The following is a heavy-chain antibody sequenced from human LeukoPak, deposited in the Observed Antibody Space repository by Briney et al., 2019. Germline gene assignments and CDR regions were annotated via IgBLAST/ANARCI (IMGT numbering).Heavy chain of an antibody. CDR2: IKQDGSEK. Sequence: GGSLRLSCAASGFTFSSYWMSWVRQAPGKGLEWVANIKQDGSEKYYVDSVKGRFTISRDNAKNSLYLQMTSLRADDTAAYYCARERGYDFWSGSRVLFDYWGQGTLVTVSS. CDR1: GFTFSSYW. D-gene: IGHD3-3*01. CDR3: ARERGYDFWSGSRVLFDY. J-gene: IGHJ4*02. V-gene: IGHV3-7*01.